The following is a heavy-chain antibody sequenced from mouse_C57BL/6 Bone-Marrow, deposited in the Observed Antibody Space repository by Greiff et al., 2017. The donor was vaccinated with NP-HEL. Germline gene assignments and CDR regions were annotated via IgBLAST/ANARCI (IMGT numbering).Heavy chain of an antibody. CDR2: ISYDGSN. CDR1: GYSIISGYY. V-gene: IGHV3-6*01. J-gene: IGHJ3*01. Sequence: EVQLQESGPGLVKPSQSLSLTCSVTGYSIISGYYWNWIRQFPGNQLEWMAYISYDGSNNYNPSLSNRISITRDISKNQFFLKLTSVTTEDTATYYCAGDGGYYGSPFAYWGQGTLVTVSA. CDR3: AGDGGYYGSPFAY. D-gene: IGHD1-1*01.